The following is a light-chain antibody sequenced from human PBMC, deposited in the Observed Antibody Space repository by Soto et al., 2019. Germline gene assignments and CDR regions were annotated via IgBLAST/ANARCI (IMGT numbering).Light chain of an antibody. CDR3: QQYYTNSWS. J-gene: IGKJ1*01. CDR2: WAS. CDR1: QSILYTSNNKNY. V-gene: IGKV4-1*01. Sequence: DIVMTQSPDSLAVPLGERATIHCKSSQSILYTSNNKNYLAWYQHKPGQPPKMLIYWASIRESGVPDRFSGSGSGTDFTLTISSLQSEDVAVYYCQQYYTNSWSFGQGTKVEIK.